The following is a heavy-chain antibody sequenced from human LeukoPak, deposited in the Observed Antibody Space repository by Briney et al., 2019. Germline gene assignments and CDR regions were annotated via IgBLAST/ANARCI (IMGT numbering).Heavy chain of an antibody. J-gene: IGHJ6*02. CDR2: MNPNSGNT. CDR3: ARGHLRYFDWQNYYGMDV. V-gene: IGHV1-8*01. CDR1: GYTFTSYD. D-gene: IGHD3-9*01. Sequence: ASVKVSCKASGYTFTSYDINWVRQATGQGLEWMGWMNPNSGNTGYAQKFQGRVTMTRNTSISTAYMELSSLRSEDTAVYSCARGHLRYFDWQNYYGMDVWGQGTTVTVSS.